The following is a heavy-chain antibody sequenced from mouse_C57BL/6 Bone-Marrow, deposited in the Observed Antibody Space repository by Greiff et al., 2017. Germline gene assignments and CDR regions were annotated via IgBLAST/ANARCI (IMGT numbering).Heavy chain of an antibody. CDR2: IDPETGGT. J-gene: IGHJ4*01. CDR1: GYTFTDYE. Sequence: VQLQQSGAELVRPGASVTLSCKASGYTFTDYEMHWVKQTPVHGLEWIGAIDPETGGTAYNQKFKGKAILTVDKSSSTAYMELRSLTSEDSAVYYCTQGAMDYWGQGTSVTVSS. V-gene: IGHV1-15*01. CDR3: TQGAMDY.